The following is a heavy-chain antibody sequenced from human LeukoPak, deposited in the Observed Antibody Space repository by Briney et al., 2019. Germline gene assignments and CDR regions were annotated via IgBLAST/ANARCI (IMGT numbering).Heavy chain of an antibody. CDR2: FSGSGGST. J-gene: IGHJ4*02. CDR1: GFTFRIYA. V-gene: IGHV3-23*01. CDR3: AKQRGATKPYYFDY. D-gene: IGHD1-26*01. Sequence: GGSLRLSCAASGFTFRIYAMSWVRQAPGKGLEWVSAFSGSGGSTYYADSVKGRFTISRDNSKNTLYLQMNSLRAEDTAVYYCAKQRGATKPYYFDYWGQGTLVTVSS.